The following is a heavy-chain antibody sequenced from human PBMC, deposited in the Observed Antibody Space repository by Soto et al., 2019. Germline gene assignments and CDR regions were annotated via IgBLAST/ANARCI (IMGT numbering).Heavy chain of an antibody. J-gene: IGHJ4*02. Sequence: SVKVSCKASGGTFSSYAISWVRQAPGQGLEWMGGIIPIFGTANYAQKFQGRVTITADESTSTAYMELSSLRSEDTAVYYCARVGIRGIVATTYYFDYWGQGTQVTVSS. CDR2: IIPIFGTA. V-gene: IGHV1-69*13. D-gene: IGHD5-12*01. CDR1: GGTFSSYA. CDR3: ARVGIRGIVATTYYFDY.